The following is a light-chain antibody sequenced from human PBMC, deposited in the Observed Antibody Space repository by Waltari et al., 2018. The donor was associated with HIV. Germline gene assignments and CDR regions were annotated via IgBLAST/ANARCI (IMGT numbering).Light chain of an antibody. CDR3: QQSYSSTPT. J-gene: IGKJ4*01. Sequence: DIQLTQSPSSVSASVGDRVTITCRASQGIGSYLNWYQQKPGKAPKVLIYAASSLQSGVPSRFSGSGSGTDFTLTISNLQPEDFATYFCQQSYSSTPTFGGGTKVEIK. V-gene: IGKV1-39*01. CDR2: AAS. CDR1: QGIGSY.